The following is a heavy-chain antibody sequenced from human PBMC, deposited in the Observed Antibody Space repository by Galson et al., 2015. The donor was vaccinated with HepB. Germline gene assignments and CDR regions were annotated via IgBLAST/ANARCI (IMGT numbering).Heavy chain of an antibody. CDR1: GFTVSSNY. J-gene: IGHJ1*01. CDR2: TYSGGRT. V-gene: IGHV3-66*01. D-gene: IGHD2-21*02. CDR3: ARDEETAIPN. Sequence: SLRLSCAASGFTVSSNYMRWVRQAPGKGLEWVSYTYSGGRTYSADPVKGRFTISRDNTKNTLYLQINSLRAADTAVYYCARDEETAIPNWGQGALVTVSS.